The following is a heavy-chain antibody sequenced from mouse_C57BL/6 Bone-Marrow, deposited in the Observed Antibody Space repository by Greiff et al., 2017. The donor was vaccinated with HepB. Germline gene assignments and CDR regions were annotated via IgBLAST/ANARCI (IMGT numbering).Heavy chain of an antibody. CDR3: TRALYCGGFAY. V-gene: IGHV1-15*01. J-gene: IGHJ3*01. CDR1: GYTFTDYE. CDR2: IDPETGGT. Sequence: VQLQQSGAELVRPGASVTLSCKASGYTFTDYEMHWVKQTPVHGLEWIGAIDPETGGTAYNQKFKGKAILTADKSSSTAYMELRSLTSEDSAVYYCTRALYCGGFAYWGQGTLVTVSA. D-gene: IGHD1-1*01.